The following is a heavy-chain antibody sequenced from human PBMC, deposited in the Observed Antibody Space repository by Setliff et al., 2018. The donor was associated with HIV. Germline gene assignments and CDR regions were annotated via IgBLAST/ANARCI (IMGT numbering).Heavy chain of an antibody. CDR2: VDPEDGET. J-gene: IGHJ6*02. Sequence: ASVKVSCKASGYTFTDYYMHWVQQAPGKGLEWMGRVDPEDGETIYAEKFQGRVTITADESTSTAYMELSSLRSEDTAVYYCARDCRVGWVFTYGMDVWGQGTLVTVSS. CDR3: ARDCRVGWVFTYGMDV. CDR1: GYTFTDYY. D-gene: IGHD6-13*01. V-gene: IGHV1-69-2*01.